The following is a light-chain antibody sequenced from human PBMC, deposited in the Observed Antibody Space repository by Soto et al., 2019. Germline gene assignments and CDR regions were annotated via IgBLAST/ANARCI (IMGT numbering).Light chain of an antibody. CDR1: SSDVGGYNY. CDR3: GSYTSSITLV. V-gene: IGLV2-14*01. J-gene: IGLJ3*02. CDR2: EVS. Sequence: QSALTQPASMSGSPGQSITISCTGTSSDVGGYNYVSWYQQLPGKAPKLLIYEVSNRPSGVSNRFSGSKSGNTASLTISGLQSEDEADYYCGSYTSSITLVFGVGTQLTVL.